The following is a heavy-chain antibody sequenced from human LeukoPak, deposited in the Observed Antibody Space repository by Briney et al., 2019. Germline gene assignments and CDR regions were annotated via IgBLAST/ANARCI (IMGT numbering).Heavy chain of an antibody. CDR1: GGSISSSDYY. Sequence: SETLSLTCTVSGGSISSSDYYWSWIRQPPGKGLEWIGYIYYSGSTYYNPSLKSRVTISVDTSKNQFSLKLTSVTAADTAVYYCARQYSSGAFDIWGQGTMVTVSP. CDR2: IYYSGST. V-gene: IGHV4-30-4*01. D-gene: IGHD3-22*01. CDR3: ARQYSSGAFDI. J-gene: IGHJ3*02.